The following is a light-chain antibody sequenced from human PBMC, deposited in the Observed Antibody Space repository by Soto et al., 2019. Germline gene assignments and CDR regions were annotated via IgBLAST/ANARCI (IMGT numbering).Light chain of an antibody. CDR3: QQYDNPSLT. V-gene: IGKV1-33*01. J-gene: IGKJ4*01. CDR1: QDISNY. CDR2: DAS. Sequence: DIQMTQSPSSLSASVGDRFTITCQASQDISNYLNWYQQKPGKAPKLLIYDASNLETGVPSRFSGSGSGTDFTFTISRLQPEDIASYYCQQYDNPSLTVGGETKVEI.